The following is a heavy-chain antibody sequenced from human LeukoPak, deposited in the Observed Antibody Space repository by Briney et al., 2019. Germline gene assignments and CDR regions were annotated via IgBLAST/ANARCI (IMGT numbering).Heavy chain of an antibody. CDR2: ISAYNGNT. CDR1: GYTFTSYG. J-gene: IGHJ4*02. D-gene: IGHD2-2*01. CDR3: ARDDSAMPPLDY. Sequence: GASVKVSCKASGYTFTSYGISWVRQAPGQGLEWMGWISAYNGNTNYAHKLQGRVTMTTDTSTSTAYLELRSLGSDGTAVYFFARDDSAMPPLDYWGQGTLVTVSS. V-gene: IGHV1-18*01.